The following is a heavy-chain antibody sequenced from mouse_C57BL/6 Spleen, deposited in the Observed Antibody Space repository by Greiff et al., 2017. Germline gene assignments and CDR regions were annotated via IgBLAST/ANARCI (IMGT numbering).Heavy chain of an antibody. D-gene: IGHD3-2*02. CDR3: TRAAGGRAYYYAMDY. CDR2: ISSGGDYI. Sequence: EVKLVESGEGLVKPGGSLKLSCAASGFTFSSYAMSWVRQTPEKRLAWVAYISSGGDYIYYADTVKGRFTISRDNARNTLYLQMSSLKSEDTAMYYCTRAAGGRAYYYAMDYWGQGTSVTVSS. V-gene: IGHV5-9-1*02. CDR1: GFTFSSYA. J-gene: IGHJ4*01.